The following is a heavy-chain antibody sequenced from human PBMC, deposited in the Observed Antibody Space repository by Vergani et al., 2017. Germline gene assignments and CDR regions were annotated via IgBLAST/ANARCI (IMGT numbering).Heavy chain of an antibody. D-gene: IGHD4-17*01. CDR3: AKEMYGDYALVFDP. CDR2: IRYDGSNK. V-gene: IGHV3-30*02. CDR1: GFTFSSYG. J-gene: IGHJ5*02. Sequence: QVQLVESGGGVVQPGGSLRLSCAASGFTFSSYGMHWVRQAPGKGLERVAFIRYDGSNKYYAESVKGRFTISRDNSKNTLYLQMNSLRAEDTAVYYCAKEMYGDYALVFDPWGQGTLVTVSS.